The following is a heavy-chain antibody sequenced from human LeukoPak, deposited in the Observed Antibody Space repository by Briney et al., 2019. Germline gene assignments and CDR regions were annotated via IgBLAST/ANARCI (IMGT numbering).Heavy chain of an antibody. Sequence: SETLSLTCAAYGGSFSGYYWSWIRQPPGKGLEWIGEINHSGSTNYNPSLKSRVTITVDTSKNQFSLKLSSVTAADTAVYYCASYSSSWYPLFDYGGQGTLVTVSS. CDR2: INHSGST. V-gene: IGHV4-34*01. J-gene: IGHJ4*02. D-gene: IGHD6-13*01. CDR3: ASYSSSWYPLFDY. CDR1: GGSFSGYY.